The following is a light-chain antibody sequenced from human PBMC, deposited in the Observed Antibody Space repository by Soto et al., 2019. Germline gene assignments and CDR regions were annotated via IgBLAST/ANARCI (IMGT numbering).Light chain of an antibody. CDR3: SSYTSSSHVV. Sequence: QSALTQPASVSGSPGQSITISCTGTSRDINTYIYISWYQQHPGKAPKLIIYDVTTRPPGVSNRFSGSKSCNTASLTISGRQAEYEADYYCSSYTSSSHVVFGGGTKVTVL. J-gene: IGLJ2*01. CDR1: SRDINTYIY. V-gene: IGLV2-14*03. CDR2: DVT.